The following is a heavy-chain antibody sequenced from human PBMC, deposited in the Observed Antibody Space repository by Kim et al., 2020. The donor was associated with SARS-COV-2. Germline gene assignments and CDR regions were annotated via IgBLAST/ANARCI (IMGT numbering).Heavy chain of an antibody. CDR1: GGSFSTSA. CDR3: ARGGDCSGAICY. V-gene: IGHV1-69*04. D-gene: IGHD2-15*01. Sequence: SVKVSCKASGGSFSTSAIRWVRQAPGQGLEWMGRIIPVFHMTNYERRFQDRVTITADKSTSTVYVELTRLSSEDTAVHYCARGGDCSGAICY. CDR2: IIPVFHMT. J-gene: IGHJ4*03.